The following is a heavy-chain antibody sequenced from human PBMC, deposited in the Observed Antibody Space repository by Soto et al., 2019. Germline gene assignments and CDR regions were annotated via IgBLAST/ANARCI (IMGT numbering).Heavy chain of an antibody. CDR2: ISRDGGNK. Sequence: PGGSLRLSCAVSGFTVSTYGMHWVRQAPGKGLEWVAVISRDGGNKYYADSVKGRFTISRDNSKNTLYLQMNSLRAEDTAVYYCAKGRYSSSWYGNYYYYYGMDVWGQGTTVTVSS. CDR3: AKGRYSSSWYGNYYYYYGMDV. CDR1: GFTVSTYG. J-gene: IGHJ6*02. D-gene: IGHD6-13*01. V-gene: IGHV3-30*18.